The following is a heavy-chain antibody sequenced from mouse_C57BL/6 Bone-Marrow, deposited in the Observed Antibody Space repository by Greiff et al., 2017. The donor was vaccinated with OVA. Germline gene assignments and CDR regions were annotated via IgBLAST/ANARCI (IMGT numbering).Heavy chain of an antibody. CDR2: IDPSDSET. Sequence: QVQLKQPGAELVRPGSSVKLSCKASGYTFTSYWMHWVKQRPIQGLEWIGNIDPSDSETHYNQKFKDKATLTVDKSSSTAYMQLSSLTSEDSAVYYCARDGSTWYFDVWGTGTTVTVSS. J-gene: IGHJ1*03. CDR1: GYTFTSYW. CDR3: ARDGSTWYFDV. V-gene: IGHV1-52*01. D-gene: IGHD1-1*01.